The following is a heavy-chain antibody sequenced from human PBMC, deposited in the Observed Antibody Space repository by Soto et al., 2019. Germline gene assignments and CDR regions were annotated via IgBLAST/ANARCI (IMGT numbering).Heavy chain of an antibody. J-gene: IGHJ5*02. Sequence: SETLSLTCAVYGGSFSGYYWSWIRQPPGKGLEWIGEINHSGSTNYNPSLKSRVTISVDTSKNQFSLKLSSVTAADTAVYYCASGLADCSSTSCDGNWLDPWGQGTLVTVSS. D-gene: IGHD2-2*01. CDR3: ASGLADCSSTSCDGNWLDP. CDR1: GGSFSGYY. CDR2: INHSGST. V-gene: IGHV4-34*01.